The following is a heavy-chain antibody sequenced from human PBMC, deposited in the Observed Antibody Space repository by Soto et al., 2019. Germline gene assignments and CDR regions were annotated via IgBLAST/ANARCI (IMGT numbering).Heavy chain of an antibody. D-gene: IGHD6-13*01. J-gene: IGHJ6*02. V-gene: IGHV3-15*07. CDR2: IKSKGGGGTA. CDR1: GFSFSPAW. Sequence: EVQLVESGGGLVTPGGSLTLSCAASGFSFSPAWVNWVRQAPGKGLESVGLIKSKGGGGTADYAAPVKGRFIISRDDSKNTIYLQMNSLKPEDTALYYCIWQQDFYYGRAVWGQGTTVTVSS. CDR3: IWQQDFYYGRAV.